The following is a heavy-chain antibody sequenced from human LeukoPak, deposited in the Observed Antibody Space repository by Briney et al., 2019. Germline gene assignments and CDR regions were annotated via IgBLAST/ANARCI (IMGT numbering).Heavy chain of an antibody. V-gene: IGHV3-53*01. J-gene: IGHJ6*02. CDR3: ARPVDYCGGGTCYNYYYYGMDV. CDR1: GFTVSSNY. CDR2: IYSGGST. D-gene: IGHD2-15*01. Sequence: GGSLRLSCAASGFTVSSNYMSWVRQAPGKGLEWVSVIYSGGSTYYADSVKGRFTISRDNSKNTLYLQMNSLRAEDTAIHYCARPVDYCGGGTCYNYYYYGMDVWGQGTSVTVSS.